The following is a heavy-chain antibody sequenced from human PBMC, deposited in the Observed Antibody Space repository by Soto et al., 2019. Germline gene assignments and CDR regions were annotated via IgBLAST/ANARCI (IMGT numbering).Heavy chain of an antibody. V-gene: IGHV4-4*02. Sequence: SETLSLTCAVSGGSISGSSLWSWVRPTPGKGLEWIGEIYQSGSTNYNPSLKSRVTISVDKSKNQFSLKLSSVTAADTAVYYCARSIVVVPAAPPDWFDPWGQGTLVTVSS. CDR1: GGSISGSSL. CDR3: ARSIVVVPAAPPDWFDP. D-gene: IGHD2-2*01. CDR2: IYQSGST. J-gene: IGHJ5*02.